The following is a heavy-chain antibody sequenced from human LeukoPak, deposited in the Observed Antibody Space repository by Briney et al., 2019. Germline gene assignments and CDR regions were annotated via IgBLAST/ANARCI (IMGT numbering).Heavy chain of an antibody. CDR2: IHPSGTT. D-gene: IGHD6-19*01. V-gene: IGHV4-4*07. CDR3: ARETEVPGGRSWDF. J-gene: IGHJ4*02. CDR1: GGSISSYY. Sequence: KTSETLSLTCTVSGGSISSYYWTWIRQPAGKGLEWIGRIHPSGTTNHNPSLKSRVIMSLDMSNNQFSPKVRSVTAADTTVYYCARETEVPGGRSWDFWGQGTLVTVSS.